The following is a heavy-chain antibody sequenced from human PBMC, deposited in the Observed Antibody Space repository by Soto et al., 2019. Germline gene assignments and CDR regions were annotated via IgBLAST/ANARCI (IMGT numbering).Heavy chain of an antibody. CDR2: IIPIFGTA. J-gene: IGHJ6*02. D-gene: IGHD3-22*01. Sequence: AASVKVSCKASGGTFSSYAISWVRQAPGQGLEWMGGIIPIFGTANYAQKFQGRVTITADESTSTAYMELSSLRSEDTAVYYCARGRNSGYRLYYCGMDVWGQGNTVTVSS. V-gene: IGHV1-69*13. CDR3: ARGRNSGYRLYYCGMDV. CDR1: GGTFSSYA.